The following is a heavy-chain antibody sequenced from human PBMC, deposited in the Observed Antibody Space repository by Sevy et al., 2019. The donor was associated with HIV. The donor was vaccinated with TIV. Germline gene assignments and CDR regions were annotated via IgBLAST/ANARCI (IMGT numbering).Heavy chain of an antibody. CDR2: IGGDKKKS. CDR1: GFKFDDHT. V-gene: IGHV3-43*01. J-gene: IGHJ4*02. Sequence: GGSLRLSCGASGFKFDDHTMHWVRQAPGKGLQWVSFIGGDKKKSSYASSVQGRFSISRDNRRNTLYLQMHSLRIGDTGLYFCANDVGGFSGFDYWGQGTLVTVSS. CDR3: ANDVGGFSGFDY. D-gene: IGHD5-12*01.